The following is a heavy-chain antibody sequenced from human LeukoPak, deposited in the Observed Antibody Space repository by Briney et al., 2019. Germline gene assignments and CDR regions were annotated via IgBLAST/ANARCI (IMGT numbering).Heavy chain of an antibody. Sequence: SETLSLTCTVSGGSISSYYWSWIRQPPGKGLEWIGYSYYSGSTNYNPSLKSRVTISVDTSKNQFSLQLSSVTAADTAVYYCARDVGAAAGMDVWGKGTTVTISS. CDR2: SYYSGST. CDR1: GGSISSYY. D-gene: IGHD6-13*01. CDR3: ARDVGAAAGMDV. J-gene: IGHJ6*04. V-gene: IGHV4-59*01.